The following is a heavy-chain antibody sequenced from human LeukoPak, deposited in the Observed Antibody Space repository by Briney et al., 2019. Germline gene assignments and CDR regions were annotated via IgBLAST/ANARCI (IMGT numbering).Heavy chain of an antibody. CDR1: GYTFTSYD. Sequence: ASVKVSCKASGYTFTSYDINWVRQATGQGLEWMGWMNPNSGNTGYAQKFQGRVTMTRNTSISTAYMELSSLRSEDTAVYYCARGLMMASKKGVRGVIIIGYWGQGTLVTVSS. J-gene: IGHJ4*02. CDR2: MNPNSGNT. D-gene: IGHD3-10*01. CDR3: ARGLMMASKKGVRGVIIIGY. V-gene: IGHV1-8*01.